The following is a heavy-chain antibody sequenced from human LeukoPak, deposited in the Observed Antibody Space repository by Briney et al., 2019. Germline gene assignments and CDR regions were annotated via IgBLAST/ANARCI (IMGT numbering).Heavy chain of an antibody. V-gene: IGHV3-30*18. CDR1: GFTFSTYG. Sequence: PGGSLRLSCAASGFTFSTYGMHWVRQAPGKGLEWVAVISYDGSNEYYADSVRGRFTISRDNSKNTVFLQMNSLRVDDTAIYYCAKDQDVYSGSQSWGQGTLVTVSS. D-gene: IGHD1-26*01. CDR3: AKDQDVYSGSQS. CDR2: ISYDGSNE. J-gene: IGHJ4*02.